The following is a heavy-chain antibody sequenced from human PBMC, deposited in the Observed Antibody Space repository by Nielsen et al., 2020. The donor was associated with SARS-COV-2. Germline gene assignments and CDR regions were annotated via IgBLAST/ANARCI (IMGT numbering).Heavy chain of an antibody. CDR1: GITFSHYA. Sequence: GESLKISCVASGITFSHYAMHWVRQAPGKRLEWVAFISYVGSNKYTADSVRGRFTISRDDSKNTLYLQMNSLRPDDTAVYYCARDSWDSLRYFVHWGQGAQVTVSS. D-gene: IGHD1-26*01. J-gene: IGHJ4*02. V-gene: IGHV3-30*04. CDR3: ARDSWDSLRYFVH. CDR2: ISYVGSNK.